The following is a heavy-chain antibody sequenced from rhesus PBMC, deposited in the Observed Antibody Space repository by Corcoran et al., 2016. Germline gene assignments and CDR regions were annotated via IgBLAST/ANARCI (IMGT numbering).Heavy chain of an antibody. CDR2: IYWKNSK. V-gene: IGHV2-95*01. Sequence: QVTLKESGPALVKPTQTLTLTCTFSGFSLRTTGTGVGWIRQPPAKALEWLANIYWKNSKYFHKSLKSRLTLCKDTSKNQVVLTRTNMDPVDTATYYCARVVNNYDDAFDFWGQGLRVTVSS. D-gene: IGHD4-11*01. CDR3: ARVVNNYDDAFDF. CDR1: GFSLRTTGTG. J-gene: IGHJ3*01.